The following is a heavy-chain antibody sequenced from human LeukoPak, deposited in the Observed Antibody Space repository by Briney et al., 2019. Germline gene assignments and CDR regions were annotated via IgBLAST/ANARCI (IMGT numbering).Heavy chain of an antibody. CDR1: GGSFTSNY. V-gene: IGHV4-34*01. J-gene: IGHJ4*02. CDR3: ARGSVRFDY. CDR2: INLGGST. Sequence: SETLSLTCAVQGGSFTSNYWSWIRQPPGKGLEWIGEINLGGSTNYNASLKSRVTISVDTSKNQFSLKLTSLTAADTAVYYCARGSVRFDYWGQGTLVTVSS.